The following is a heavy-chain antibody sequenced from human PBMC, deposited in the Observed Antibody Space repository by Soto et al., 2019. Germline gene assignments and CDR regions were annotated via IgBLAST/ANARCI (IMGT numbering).Heavy chain of an antibody. CDR2: ISSSSSTI. J-gene: IGHJ6*02. V-gene: IGHV3-48*02. Sequence: LXLSCAASRFTFSSYSMNWVRQAPWKGLEWVSYISSSSSTIYYADSVKGRFTISRDNAKNSLYLQMNSLRDEDTAVYYCARARTLRSPMDVWGQGTTVTVSS. D-gene: IGHD3-3*01. CDR1: RFTFSSYS. CDR3: ARARTLRSPMDV.